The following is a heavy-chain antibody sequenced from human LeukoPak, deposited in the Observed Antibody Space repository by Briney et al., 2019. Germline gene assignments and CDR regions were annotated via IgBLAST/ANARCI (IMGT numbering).Heavy chain of an antibody. V-gene: IGHV1-8*01. CDR2: MNPNNGRT. CDR3: ARGSWITGTTSYYYHMDV. Sequence: ASVKVSCKASGYTFISYDINWVRQASGQGLEWMGWMNPNNGRTGYAQKFQGRVTMTRNSSISTVYMELNTLRSEDTAVYHCARGSWITGTTSYYYHMDVWGKGTTVTVSS. J-gene: IGHJ6*03. D-gene: IGHD1-7*01. CDR1: GYTFISYD.